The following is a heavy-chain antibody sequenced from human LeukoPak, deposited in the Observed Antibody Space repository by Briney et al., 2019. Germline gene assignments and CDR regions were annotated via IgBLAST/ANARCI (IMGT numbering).Heavy chain of an antibody. Sequence: GESLKISCKGSGYSFTSYWIGWVRQMPGKGLEWVGIIYPGDSDTTYSPSFQGQVTFSADKSIRTAYLQWSSLKASDTAIYYCARAEEELLTRLDSWGQGTLVTVSS. CDR2: IYPGDSDT. V-gene: IGHV5-51*01. CDR1: GYSFTSYW. J-gene: IGHJ4*02. D-gene: IGHD1-26*01. CDR3: ARAEEELLTRLDS.